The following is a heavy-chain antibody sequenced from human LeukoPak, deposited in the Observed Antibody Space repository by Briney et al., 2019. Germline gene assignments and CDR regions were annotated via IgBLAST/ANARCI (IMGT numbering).Heavy chain of an antibody. V-gene: IGHV3-9*01. Sequence: GRSLRLSCAASGFTFDDYAMHWVRQAPGKGLEWVSGISWNSGSIGYADSVKGRFTISRDNSKNTLYLQMDSLRAEDTAVYYCAREWDPQTPYFDYWGQGTLVTVSS. J-gene: IGHJ4*02. CDR3: AREWDPQTPYFDY. CDR2: ISWNSGSI. CDR1: GFTFDDYA. D-gene: IGHD1-26*01.